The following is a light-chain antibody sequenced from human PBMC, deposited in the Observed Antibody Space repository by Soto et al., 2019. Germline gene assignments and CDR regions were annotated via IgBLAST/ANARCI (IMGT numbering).Light chain of an antibody. CDR2: GAS. CDR1: QSVGRNY. Sequence: EIVLTQSPGTLSVSPGERATLSCRASQSVGRNYLAWYQQKPGQAPRLLIYGASSRATGIPDRFSGSGSGTDVTLTISRLEPEDFAVYYCQQYASSPLTFGGGTKVETK. V-gene: IGKV3-20*01. J-gene: IGKJ4*01. CDR3: QQYASSPLT.